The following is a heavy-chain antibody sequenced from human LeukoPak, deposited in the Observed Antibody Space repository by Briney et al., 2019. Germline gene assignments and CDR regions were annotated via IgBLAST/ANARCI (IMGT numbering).Heavy chain of an antibody. CDR3: AREVDYYGSGSYPKTNWFDP. CDR2: IIPMCGTP. D-gene: IGHD3-10*01. V-gene: IGHV1-69*13. J-gene: IGHJ5*02. CDR1: GGTFSSHA. Sequence: GASVKVSCKTSGGTFSSHAISWVRQAPGQGLEWMGGIIPMCGTPNYVQKFQGRVTITADESTSTAYMELSSLRSGDTAVYYCAREVDYYGSGSYPKTNWFDPWGQGTLVTVSS.